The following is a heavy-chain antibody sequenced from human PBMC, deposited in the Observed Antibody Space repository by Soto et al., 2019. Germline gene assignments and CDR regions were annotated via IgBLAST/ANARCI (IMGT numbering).Heavy chain of an antibody. J-gene: IGHJ6*02. CDR3: ARGGGYYGTDV. V-gene: IGHV1-46*01. Sequence: QVQLVQSGAEVKKPGASVKVSCKASGYTFTSYHVHWVRQAPGQGLEWMGIINPSGGSTSYAQKFQGRVTMPRDTSTSTVYMELSSLRSEDTAVYYCARGGGYYGTDVWGQGTTVTVSS. D-gene: IGHD3-16*01. CDR2: INPSGGST. CDR1: GYTFTSYH.